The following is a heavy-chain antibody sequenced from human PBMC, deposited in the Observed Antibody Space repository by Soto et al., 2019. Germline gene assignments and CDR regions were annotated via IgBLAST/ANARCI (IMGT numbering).Heavy chain of an antibody. CDR3: AHTLWRGYKALFDP. J-gene: IGHJ5*02. CDR1: GFSLSTSGVG. V-gene: IGHV2-5*02. CDR2: IYWDDDK. D-gene: IGHD3-3*01. Sequence: QITLKESGPTRVRPTQTLTLTCTFSGFSLSTSGVGVGWIRQPPGKALEWLAVIYWDDDKRYNPSLKTRLTISKDSSRNEVDLTMTYMDPVDTATYHCAHTLWRGYKALFDPWGQGTLVTVSS.